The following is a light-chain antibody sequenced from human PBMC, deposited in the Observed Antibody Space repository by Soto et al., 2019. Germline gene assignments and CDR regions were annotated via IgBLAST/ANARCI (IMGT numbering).Light chain of an antibody. CDR3: SSYAGSKGVV. CDR2: EVS. Sequence: QSALTQPPSASGSPGQSVTISCTGTSSDVGCYNYVSWYQQHPGKAPKLMIYEVSKGPSGVPDRFSGSKSGNTASLTVSGLQAEDEADYYCSSYAGSKGVVFGGGTKLTVL. V-gene: IGLV2-8*01. CDR1: SSDVGCYNY. J-gene: IGLJ2*01.